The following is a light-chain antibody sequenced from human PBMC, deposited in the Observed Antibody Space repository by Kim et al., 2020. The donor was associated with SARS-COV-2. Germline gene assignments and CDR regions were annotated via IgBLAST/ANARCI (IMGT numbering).Light chain of an antibody. CDR2: GAS. CDR1: QSVSRY. CDR3: HQTYMTPYT. V-gene: IGKV1-39*01. J-gene: IGKJ2*01. Sequence: DIQMTQSPSSLSASIGDRVTITCRASQSVSRYLNWYQQKPGKAPNLLIYGASTLQSGVPSRVTGTGSGTDFTLTISSLQPEDFATYYCHQTYMTPYTFGQGTKLEIK.